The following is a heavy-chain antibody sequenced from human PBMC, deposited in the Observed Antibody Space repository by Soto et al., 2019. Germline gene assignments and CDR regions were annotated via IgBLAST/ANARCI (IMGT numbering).Heavy chain of an antibody. D-gene: IGHD6-6*01. V-gene: IGHV1-8*01. CDR3: ARDPTARPDENWFDP. CDR2: MNPNSGNT. Sequence: GASVKVSCKASGYTFASYDINWVRQATGQGLEWMGWMNPNSGNTGYAQKFQGRVTMTRNTSISTAYMELSSLRSEDTAVYYCARDPTARPDENWFDPWGQGTLVTVSS. J-gene: IGHJ5*02. CDR1: GYTFASYD.